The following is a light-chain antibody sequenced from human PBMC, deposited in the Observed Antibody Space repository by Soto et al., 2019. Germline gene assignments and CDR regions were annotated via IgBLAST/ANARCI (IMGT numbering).Light chain of an antibody. CDR2: YPS. CDR1: QGISSY. V-gene: IGKV1D-43*01. CDR3: QQYYSAPYT. Sequence: AIRMTQSPVSLSASVGDRVTITCWASQGISSYLPWYQQKQAKAPKFFIYYPSSLQMQPEDFAKAPKFFIYYPTSLQMQPEDFASQYCQQYYSAPYTFGQGTKLEIK. J-gene: IGKJ2*01.